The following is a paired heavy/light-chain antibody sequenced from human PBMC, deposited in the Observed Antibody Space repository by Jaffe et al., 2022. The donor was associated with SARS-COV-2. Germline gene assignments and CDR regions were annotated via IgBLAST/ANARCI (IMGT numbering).Light chain of an antibody. CDR3: MQALQTPRT. CDR1: QSLLYGNGDNY. V-gene: IGKV2-28*01. J-gene: IGKJ1*01. Sequence: DIVMTQSPLFLPVTPGEPASISCRSSQSLLYGNGDNYLDWYLQKPGQSPQLLIFLGSRRASGVPDRFSGSGSGTDFTLKISRVEADDVGVYYCMQALQTPRTFGQGTKVEIK. CDR2: LGS.
Heavy chain of an antibody. D-gene: IGHD3-10*01. CDR1: GYSLAGAS. J-gene: IGHJ4*02. CDR2: FDPESRKT. V-gene: IGHV1-24*01. Sequence: QVYLVQSGAEVKEPGASVKISCKISGYSLAGASMHWVRQVPGKGLEWVGGFDPESRKTVYAQKFHGRVTTTEDRHRQTAYMEMSGLRPEDTAIYYCAIDQERGHIVRGGLGFDTWGQGTPVGVSS. CDR3: AIDQERGHIVRGGLGFDT.